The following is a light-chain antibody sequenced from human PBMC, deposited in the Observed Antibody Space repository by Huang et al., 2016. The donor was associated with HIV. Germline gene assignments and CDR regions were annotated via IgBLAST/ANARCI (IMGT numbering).Light chain of an antibody. CDR1: QSVSSS. CDR3: QQYNNWPPVT. V-gene: IGKV3-15*01. J-gene: IGKJ4*01. Sequence: EIVMTQSPATLSVSPGERATLSFRASQSVSSSLAWYQQKPGQAPRLLIYGASTRATGIPARVSGSGSGTEFTLTISSLQSEDFAVYYCQQYNNWPPVTFGGGTKVEIK. CDR2: GAS.